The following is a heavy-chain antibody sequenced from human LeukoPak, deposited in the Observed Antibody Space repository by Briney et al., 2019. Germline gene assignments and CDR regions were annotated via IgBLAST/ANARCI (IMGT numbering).Heavy chain of an antibody. D-gene: IGHD6-13*01. Sequence: SETLSLTCTVSGGSISSSLYHWGWIRQSPGKNLEWLGSIYYTGTTHYNPSLKSRVTISVDTSKNQFSLKLSSVTAADTAVYYCARDVVAAPGTWDYWGQGTLVTVSS. CDR1: GGSISSSLYH. V-gene: IGHV4-39*07. CDR3: ARDVVAAPGTWDY. J-gene: IGHJ4*02. CDR2: IYYTGTT.